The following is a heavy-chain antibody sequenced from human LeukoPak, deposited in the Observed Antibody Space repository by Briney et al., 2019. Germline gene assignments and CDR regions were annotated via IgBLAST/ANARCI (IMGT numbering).Heavy chain of an antibody. J-gene: IGHJ4*02. CDR2: INGDGSST. Sequence: GGSLRLSCAASGFTFRSYWTHWVRQAPGKGLVWVSRINGDGSSTSYEDSVKGRFTISRDNAKNTLYLQMKSLRAEDTAVYYCARDTRYGDGYKYWGQGTLVTVSS. D-gene: IGHD5-24*01. CDR3: ARDTRYGDGYKY. CDR1: GFTFRSYW. V-gene: IGHV3-74*01.